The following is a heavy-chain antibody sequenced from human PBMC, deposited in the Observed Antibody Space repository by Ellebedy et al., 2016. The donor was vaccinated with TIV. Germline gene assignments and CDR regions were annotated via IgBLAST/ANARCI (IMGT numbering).Heavy chain of an antibody. D-gene: IGHD5-24*01. CDR2: IYHTGST. Sequence: SETLSLTXVVSGAYTSSTNWWSWVRQPPGRGLECLGHIYHTGSTTYNPSLRSRVTISVDKSKNQFSLILSSVTAADTAVYYCARVGASDGNLLDSWGQGTLVTVSS. V-gene: IGHV4-4*02. CDR1: GAYTSSTNW. J-gene: IGHJ4*02. CDR3: ARVGASDGNLLDS.